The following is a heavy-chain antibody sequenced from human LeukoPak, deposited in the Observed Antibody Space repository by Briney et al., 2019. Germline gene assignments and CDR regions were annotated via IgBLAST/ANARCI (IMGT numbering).Heavy chain of an antibody. J-gene: IGHJ4*02. Sequence: SETLSLTCAVYGGSFSGYYWSWIRQPPGKGLEWIGEINHSGSTNYNPSLKSRVTISVDTSKNQFSLKLSSVTAADTAVYYCARGDQPLLLPFFDYWGQATLVTVSS. CDR3: ARGDQPLLLPFFDY. D-gene: IGHD2-15*01. CDR2: INHSGST. CDR1: GGSFSGYY. V-gene: IGHV4-34*01.